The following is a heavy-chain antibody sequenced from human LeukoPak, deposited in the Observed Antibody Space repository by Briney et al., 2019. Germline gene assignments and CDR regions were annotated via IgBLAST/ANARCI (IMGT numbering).Heavy chain of an antibody. D-gene: IGHD3-3*01. Sequence: GASVKVSCKSSGYTFTSYYMHWVRQAPGQGLEWMGIINPSGGSTSYAQKFQGRVTMTRDTSTSTVYMELSSLRSEDTAAYYCARDRDGVLRFLEWTPPGDYWGQGTLATVSS. CDR1: GYTFTSYY. CDR3: ARDRDGVLRFLEWTPPGDY. CDR2: INPSGGST. J-gene: IGHJ4*02. V-gene: IGHV1-46*01.